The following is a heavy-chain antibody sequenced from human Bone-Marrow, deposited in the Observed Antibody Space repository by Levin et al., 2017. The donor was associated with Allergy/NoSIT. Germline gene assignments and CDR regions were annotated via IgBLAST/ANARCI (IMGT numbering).Heavy chain of an antibody. CDR3: LGGLPDY. V-gene: IGHV3-48*01. Sequence: QPGGSLRLSCATSGFTFSSYSMNWVRQAPGKGLEWVSYINSSSGTIYYADSVKGLSTTSRDNAKKSLFMQMSSLRVEATAVYYGLGGLPDYWGQGTLVTVSS. CDR2: INSSSGTI. CDR1: GFTFSSYS. J-gene: IGHJ4*02.